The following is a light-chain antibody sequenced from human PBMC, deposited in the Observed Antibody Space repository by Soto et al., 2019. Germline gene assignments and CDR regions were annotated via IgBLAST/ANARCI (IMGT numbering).Light chain of an antibody. Sequence: EIVLTQSPGTLSLSPGERATLSCRASQSVSSSYLAWYQQKPSQAPRLLIYGASSRATGIPDRFSGSGSGTDFTLTISRLEPEYFAVYYCRQYGSSPTFGQGTRWISN. V-gene: IGKV3-20*01. CDR3: RQYGSSPT. J-gene: IGKJ1*01. CDR1: QSVSSSY. CDR2: GAS.